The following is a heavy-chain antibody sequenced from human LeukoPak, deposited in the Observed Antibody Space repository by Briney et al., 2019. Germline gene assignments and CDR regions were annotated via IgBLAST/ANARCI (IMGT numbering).Heavy chain of an antibody. CDR2: IYHSGST. CDR1: GASLSSGGYY. D-gene: IGHD3-22*01. Sequence: SETLSLTCTVSGASLSSGGYYWGWIRQPPGKGLEWIGSIYHSGSTYYNPSLKSRVTISVDTSKNQFSLKLSSVTAADTAVYYCARHALTTINWFDPWGQGTLVTVSS. J-gene: IGHJ5*02. CDR3: ARHALTTINWFDP. V-gene: IGHV4-39*01.